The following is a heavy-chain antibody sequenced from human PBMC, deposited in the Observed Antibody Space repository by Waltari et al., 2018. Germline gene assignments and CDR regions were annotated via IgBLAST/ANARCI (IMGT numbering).Heavy chain of an antibody. J-gene: IGHJ4*02. CDR3: AKDTLPLLGYCMGY. D-gene: IGHD2-15*01. Sequence: EVQLVESGGGLVQPGRSLRLSCAASGFTFDDYAMHWARQAPGKGLEWVSGISWNSGSIGYADSVKGRFTISRDNAKNSLYLQMNSLRAEDTALYYCAKDTLPLLGYCMGYWGQGTLVTVSS. CDR2: ISWNSGSI. CDR1: GFTFDDYA. V-gene: IGHV3-9*01.